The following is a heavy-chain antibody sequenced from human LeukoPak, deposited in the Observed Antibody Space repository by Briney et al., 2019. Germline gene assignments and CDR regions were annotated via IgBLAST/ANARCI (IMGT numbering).Heavy chain of an antibody. CDR1: GGSINY. V-gene: IGHV4-39*01. CDR3: ARVEDMGDYRYWYFEV. CDR2: IYYSGTT. D-gene: IGHD1-26*01. J-gene: IGHJ2*01. Sequence: SETLSLTCTVSGGSINYGGWIRQPPGKGLEWIGSIYYSGTTYYSPSLKSRVTIFVDTSKNQFSRTLSSLTAADTAVYYCARVEDMGDYRYWYFEVWGRGTLVAVAS.